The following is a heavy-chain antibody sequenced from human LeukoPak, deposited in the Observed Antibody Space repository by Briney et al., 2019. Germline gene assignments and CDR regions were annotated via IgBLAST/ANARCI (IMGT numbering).Heavy chain of an antibody. D-gene: IGHD1-1*01. CDR3: ARVGYNWNDGEGAFDI. J-gene: IGHJ3*02. Sequence: PGGALRLSCAASGFTFSSYWMHWVRQARGKGVGWVSRINIDWSSTSYAYSVKGRVTISRYKAKATLYLQMNSLRAEDTAVYYCARVGYNWNDGEGAFDIWGQGTMVTVSS. V-gene: IGHV3-74*01. CDR1: GFTFSSYW. CDR2: INIDWSST.